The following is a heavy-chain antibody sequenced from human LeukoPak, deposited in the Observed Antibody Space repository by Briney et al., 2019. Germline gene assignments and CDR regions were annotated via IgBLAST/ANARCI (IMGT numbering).Heavy chain of an antibody. Sequence: SVKVSCKASGGTFSSYAISWVRQAPGQGLEWMGRIIPIFGTANYAQKFRGRVTITTDESTSTAYMELSSLRSEDTAVYYCARVEPVGYCSGGTCYSVDYWGQGTLVTVSS. J-gene: IGHJ4*02. CDR1: GGTFSSYA. V-gene: IGHV1-69*05. D-gene: IGHD2-15*01. CDR2: IIPIFGTA. CDR3: ARVEPVGYCSGGTCYSVDY.